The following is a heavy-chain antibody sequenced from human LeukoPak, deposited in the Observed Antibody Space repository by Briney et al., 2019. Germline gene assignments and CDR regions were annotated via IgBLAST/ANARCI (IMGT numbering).Heavy chain of an antibody. Sequence: ASVKVSCKASDYTFNDYYMHWVRQAPGQGREWMGRINPDSSATNYAQKFQGRLTMTRDKSINTAYMELRRLRSYDTAVYYCAKGIGGESDYHYYMDVSGKGTTVTVS. V-gene: IGHV1-2*06. CDR1: DYTFNDYY. CDR2: INPDSSAT. D-gene: IGHD3-16*01. CDR3: AKGIGGESDYHYYMDV. J-gene: IGHJ6*03.